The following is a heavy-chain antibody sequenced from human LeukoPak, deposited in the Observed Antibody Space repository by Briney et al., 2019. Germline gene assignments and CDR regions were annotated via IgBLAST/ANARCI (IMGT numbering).Heavy chain of an antibody. CDR1: GYTFTSYD. D-gene: IGHD2-21*01. Sequence: APVKVSCKASGYTFTSYDINWVRQATGQGLEWMGWMNPNSGNTGYAQKFQGRVTMTRNTSISTAYMELSSLRSEDTAVYYCARRSLKLWRNELSLRYWGQGTLVTDSS. J-gene: IGHJ4*02. CDR2: MNPNSGNT. CDR3: ARRSLKLWRNELSLRY. V-gene: IGHV1-8*01.